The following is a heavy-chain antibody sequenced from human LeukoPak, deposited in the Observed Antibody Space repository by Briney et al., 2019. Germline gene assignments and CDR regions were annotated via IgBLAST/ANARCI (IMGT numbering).Heavy chain of an antibody. J-gene: IGHJ4*02. D-gene: IGHD2-15*01. V-gene: IGHV4-34*01. CDR2: INHSGST. CDR1: GGSFSGYY. Sequence: PSETLSLTCAVYGGSFSGYYWSWIRQPPGKGLEWIGEINHSGSTNYNPSLKSRVTISVDTSKNQFSLKLSSVTAADTAVYYCARAGVVVVAATRYFDSWGQGTLVTVSS. CDR3: ARAGVVVVAATRYFDS.